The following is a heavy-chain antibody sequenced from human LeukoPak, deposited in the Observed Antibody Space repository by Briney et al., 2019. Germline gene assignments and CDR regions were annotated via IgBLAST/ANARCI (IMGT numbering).Heavy chain of an antibody. V-gene: IGHV1-46*01. CDR1: GYTFTSYY. CDR2: INPSGGST. Sequence: GASVKVSCKASGYTFTSYYMHWVRQAPGQGLEWMGIINPSGGSTSYAQKFQGRVTMTRDMSTSTVYMELSSLRSEDTAVYYCARSLTGYYDFWSGTPGAFDIWGQGTMVTVSS. J-gene: IGHJ3*02. CDR3: ARSLTGYYDFWSGTPGAFDI. D-gene: IGHD3-3*01.